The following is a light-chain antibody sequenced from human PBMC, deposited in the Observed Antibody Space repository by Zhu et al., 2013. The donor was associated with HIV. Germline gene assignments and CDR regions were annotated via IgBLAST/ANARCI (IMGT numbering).Light chain of an antibody. CDR1: QSISTW. CDR3: QQYNSYSLT. V-gene: IGKV1-5*03. CDR2: KSS. J-gene: IGKJ4*01. Sequence: DIQMTQSPSTLSASVGDRVTMTCRASQSISTWLAWYQQKPGKVPNLLIDKSSSLKSGVPSRFSGSGSGTEFTLTISSLQPDDSATYYCQQYNSYSLTFGGGTKVEIK.